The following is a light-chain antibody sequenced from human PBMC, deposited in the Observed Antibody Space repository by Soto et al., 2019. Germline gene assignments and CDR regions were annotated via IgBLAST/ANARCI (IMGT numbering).Light chain of an antibody. CDR1: QTIGSTY. CDR2: GTS. CDR3: QQYGSSGT. V-gene: IGKV3-20*01. J-gene: IGKJ1*01. Sequence: EIVFTQSPGTLSLSPGETATLSCRASQTIGSTYLAWYQQKPGKAPRLLIFGTSSRATGIPDRFSGSGSGTDFTLTISRLEPEDFAVYYCQQYGSSGTFGQGTKVDIK.